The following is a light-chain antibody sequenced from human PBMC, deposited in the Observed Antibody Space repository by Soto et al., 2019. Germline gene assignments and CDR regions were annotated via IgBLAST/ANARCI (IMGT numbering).Light chain of an antibody. J-gene: IGLJ2*01. V-gene: IGLV2-23*03. CDR2: EGS. Sequence: QSALTQPASVSGSPGQSITISCTGTSSDVGSYNLFSWYQQHPGKAPKLMIYEGSKRPSGVSNRFSGSKSGNTASLTISGLQAEDEADYYCCSYAGSSTFHVVFGGGTKVTVL. CDR3: CSYAGSSTFHVV. CDR1: SSDVGSYNL.